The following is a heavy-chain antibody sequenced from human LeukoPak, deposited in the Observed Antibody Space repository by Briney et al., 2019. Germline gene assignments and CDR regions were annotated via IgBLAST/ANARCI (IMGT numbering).Heavy chain of an antibody. J-gene: IGHJ5*02. CDR3: ARDAGDYGGWFDP. V-gene: IGHV3-30*04. Sequence: GGSLRLSCAASGSTFSSYAMHWVRQAPGKGLEWVAVISYDGSNKYYADSVKGRFTISRDNSKNTLYLQMNSLRAEDTAVYYCARDAGDYGGWFDPWGQGTLVTVSS. CDR1: GSTFSSYA. D-gene: IGHD4-23*01. CDR2: ISYDGSNK.